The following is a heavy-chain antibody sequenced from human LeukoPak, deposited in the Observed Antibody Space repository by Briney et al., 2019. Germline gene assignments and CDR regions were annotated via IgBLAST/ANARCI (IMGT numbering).Heavy chain of an antibody. J-gene: IGHJ4*02. CDR1: GFSFSTSGVG. V-gene: IGHV2-5*02. D-gene: IGHD3-10*01. CDR2: IYWDDDK. CDR3: AHRRGSSGSGSYPFDS. Sequence: KESGPALVKPTETLTLTCTLSGFSFSTSGVGVAWIRQPPGEGLEWLALIYWDDDKRYRASLKNRLTITKDNSKNQVVLTMTNMDPVDTGTYYCAHRRGSSGSGSYPFDSWGQGTLVTVSS.